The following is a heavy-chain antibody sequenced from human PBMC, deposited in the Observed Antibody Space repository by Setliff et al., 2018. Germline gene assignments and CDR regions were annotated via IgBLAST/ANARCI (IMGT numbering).Heavy chain of an antibody. Sequence: ASVKVSCKVSGSTLTELTMYWVRQAPEKGLEWMGSFNPEDDEIIYAQKFLGRVTMTEDTSTDTAYMELSSLRSEDTAVYYCATKDYDTSGYYRPFGFWGQGTLVTVSS. J-gene: IGHJ4*01. V-gene: IGHV1-24*01. CDR3: ATKDYDTSGYYRPFGF. D-gene: IGHD3-22*01. CDR1: GSTLTELT. CDR2: FNPEDDEI.